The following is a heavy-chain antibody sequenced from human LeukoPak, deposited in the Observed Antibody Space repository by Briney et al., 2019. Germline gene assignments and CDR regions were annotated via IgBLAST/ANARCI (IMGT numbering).Heavy chain of an antibody. J-gene: IGHJ2*01. D-gene: IGHD5-18*01. CDR3: ASTRQSYGKNWYFDL. V-gene: IGHV4-30-2*01. CDR1: GGSISSGGYS. Sequence: SETLSLTCAVSGGSISSGGYSWSWIRQPPGKGLEWIGYIYHSGSTYYNPSLKSRVTISVDRSKNQFSLKLSSVTAADTAVYYCASTRQSYGKNWYFDLWGRGTLVTVSS. CDR2: IYHSGST.